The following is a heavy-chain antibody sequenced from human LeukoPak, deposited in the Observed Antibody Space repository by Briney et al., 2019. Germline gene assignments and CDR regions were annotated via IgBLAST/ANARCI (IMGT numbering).Heavy chain of an antibody. CDR2: IYRSGST. D-gene: IGHD6-13*01. V-gene: IGHV4-38-2*02. J-gene: IGHJ4*02. Sequence: SETLSLTCTVSGYSISSGYYWCWIRQPPGKGLEWIGSIYRSGSTYYNPSLKSRVTISVDTSKNQFSLKLSSVTAADTAVYYCARSGSSSWYTDYWGQGTLVTVSS. CDR3: ARSGSSSWYTDY. CDR1: GYSISSGYY.